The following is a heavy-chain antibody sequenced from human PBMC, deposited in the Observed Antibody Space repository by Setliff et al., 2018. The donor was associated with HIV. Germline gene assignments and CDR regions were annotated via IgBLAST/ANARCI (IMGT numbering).Heavy chain of an antibody. V-gene: IGHV1-2*02. J-gene: IGHJ4*02. CDR2: IYPNTGGT. CDR1: GYTFTEYY. D-gene: IGHD4-17*01. Sequence: ASVKVSCKASGYTFTEYYIHWVRQAPGQGLEWMGWIYPNTGGTNYAQKFQGRVTMTRDTSISTAYMELSRLRSDDTALYYCARSTTADWGQGTMVTVST. CDR3: ARSTTAD.